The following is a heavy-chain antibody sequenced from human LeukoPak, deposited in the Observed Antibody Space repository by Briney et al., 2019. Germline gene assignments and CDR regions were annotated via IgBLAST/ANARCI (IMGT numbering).Heavy chain of an antibody. J-gene: IGHJ6*02. CDR1: GYTFTSYG. CDR2: ISAYNGNT. V-gene: IGHV1-18*01. CDR3: ARGSRRWYSSSWYYYGMDV. D-gene: IGHD6-13*01. Sequence: ASVKVSCKASGYTFTSYGISWVRQAPGQGLEWMGWISAYNGNTNYAQKLQGRATMTTDTSTSTAYMELRSLRSDDTAVYYCARGSRRWYSSSWYYYGMDVWGQGTTVTVSS.